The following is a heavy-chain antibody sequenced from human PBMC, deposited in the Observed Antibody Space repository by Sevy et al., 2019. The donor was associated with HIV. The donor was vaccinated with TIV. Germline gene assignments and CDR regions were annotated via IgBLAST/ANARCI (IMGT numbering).Heavy chain of an antibody. D-gene: IGHD6-13*01. CDR1: GYTFTGYY. CDR3: ARYPIAAAGTGGYYYYGMDV. Sequence: ASVKVSCKASGYTFTGYYMHWVRQAPGQGLEWMGRINPNSGGTNYAQKFQGRDTMTRDTSISTAYMELSRLRSDDTAVYYCARYPIAAAGTGGYYYYGMDVWGQGTTVTVSS. J-gene: IGHJ6*02. CDR2: INPNSGGT. V-gene: IGHV1-2*06.